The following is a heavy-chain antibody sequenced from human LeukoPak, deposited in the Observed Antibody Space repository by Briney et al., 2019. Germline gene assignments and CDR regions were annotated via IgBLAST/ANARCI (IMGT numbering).Heavy chain of an antibody. CDR2: IYTSGST. J-gene: IGHJ4*02. D-gene: IGHD3-22*01. V-gene: IGHV4-4*07. CDR1: GGSISSYY. CDR3: ARDKFGYYDSSGYFDY. Sequence: PSETLSLTCTVSGGSISSYYWSWIRQPAGKGLEWIGRIYTSGSTNYNPSLKSRVTMSVDTSKNQFSLKLSSVTAADTAVYYCARDKFGYYDSSGYFDYWGQGTLVTVSS.